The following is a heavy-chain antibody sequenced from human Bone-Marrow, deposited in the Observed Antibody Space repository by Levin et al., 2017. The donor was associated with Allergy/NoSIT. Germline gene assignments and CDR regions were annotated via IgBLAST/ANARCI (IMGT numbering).Heavy chain of an antibody. D-gene: IGHD6-19*01. CDR3: ARDLLSIAVAGPPRIDY. CDR1: GFTFSSYS. J-gene: IGHJ4*02. Sequence: GGSLRLSCAASGFTFSSYSMNWVRQAPGKGLEWVSYISSSSSTIYYADSVKGRFTISRDNAKNSLYLQMNSLRAEDTAVYYCARDLLSIAVAGPPRIDYWGQGTLVTVSS. V-gene: IGHV3-48*01. CDR2: ISSSSSTI.